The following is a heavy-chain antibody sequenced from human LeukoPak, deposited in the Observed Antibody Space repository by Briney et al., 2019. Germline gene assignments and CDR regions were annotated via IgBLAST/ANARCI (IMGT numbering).Heavy chain of an antibody. D-gene: IGHD5-12*01. CDR2: ISSSGSTI. Sequence: GGSLRLSCAASGFTFSDYYMGWIRQAPGKGLEWVSYISSSGSTIYYADSVKGRFTISRDNAKNSLYLQMNSLRAEDTAVYYCASPGPVGGYSGYDTYYYYGMDVWGQGTTVTVSS. CDR3: ASPGPVGGYSGYDTYYYYGMDV. V-gene: IGHV3-11*01. CDR1: GFTFSDYY. J-gene: IGHJ6*02.